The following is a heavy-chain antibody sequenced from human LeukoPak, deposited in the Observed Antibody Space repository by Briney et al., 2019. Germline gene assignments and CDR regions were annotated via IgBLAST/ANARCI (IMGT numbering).Heavy chain of an antibody. CDR1: GGSFSGYY. CDR3: AGDHVSFIRRRNNVFDI. J-gene: IGHJ3*02. V-gene: IGHV4-34*01. Sequence: PSETLSLTCAVYGGSFSGYYWSWIRQSPGKGLEWSGEINHSGSTNYNPYLKSRVTISVEKTKNQLSLKLSSVTAADTAGYYCAGDHVSFIRRRNNVFDIWGQGPMVTPSS. D-gene: IGHD1-14*01. CDR2: INHSGST.